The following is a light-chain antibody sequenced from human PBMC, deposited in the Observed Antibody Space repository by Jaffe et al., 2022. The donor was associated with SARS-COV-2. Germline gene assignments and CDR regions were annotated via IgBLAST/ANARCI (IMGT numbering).Light chain of an antibody. Sequence: EIVMTQSPDTLSVSPGERVTLSCRASQSVSSNVAWYQQKPGQAPRLLVYGAITRATGTPARFSGSGSGTEFTLTISSLQSEDFSLYYCQQYNNWPPLTFGGGTRVEIK. V-gene: IGKV3-15*01. CDR2: GAI. CDR3: QQYNNWPPLT. CDR1: QSVSSN. J-gene: IGKJ4*01.